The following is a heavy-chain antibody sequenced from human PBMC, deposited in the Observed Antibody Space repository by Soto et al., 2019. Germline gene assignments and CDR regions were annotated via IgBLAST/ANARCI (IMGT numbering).Heavy chain of an antibody. Sequence: SVKVSSKASIYTFTIYDMHWVRQDPGQGLEWMGIINPSGGSTSYAQKFQGRATMTRDTSTSTVYMELSSLRSEDTAVYYCARGRDDTAMVTGDAFDIWGQGTMVTVSS. D-gene: IGHD5-18*01. V-gene: IGHV1-46*01. CDR1: IYTFTIYD. CDR2: INPSGGST. J-gene: IGHJ3*02. CDR3: ARGRDDTAMVTGDAFDI.